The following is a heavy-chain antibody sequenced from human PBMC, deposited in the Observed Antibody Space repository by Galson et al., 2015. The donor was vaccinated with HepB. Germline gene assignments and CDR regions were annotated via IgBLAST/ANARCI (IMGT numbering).Heavy chain of an antibody. Sequence: SVKVSCKASGYTFTSYGISWVRQAPGQGLEWMGWISAYNGNTNYAQKLQGRVTMTTDTSTSTAYMELRSLRSDDTAVYYCARDSYCSSTSCPRAVYYYYGMDVWGQGTTVTVSS. CDR1: GYTFTSYG. J-gene: IGHJ6*02. CDR2: ISAYNGNT. CDR3: ARDSYCSSTSCPRAVYYYYGMDV. D-gene: IGHD2-2*01. V-gene: IGHV1-18*04.